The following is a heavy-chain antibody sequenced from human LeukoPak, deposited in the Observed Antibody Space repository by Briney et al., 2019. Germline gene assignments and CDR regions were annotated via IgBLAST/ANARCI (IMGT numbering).Heavy chain of an antibody. CDR2: IYYSGST. Sequence: SETLSLTCTVSGGSISSSSYYWGWIRQPPGQGLEWIGSIYYSGSTYYNPSLKSRVTISVDTPKNQFSLKLSSVAAADTAVYYCARRPAAFDIWGQGTMVTVSS. V-gene: IGHV4-39*01. CDR3: ARRPAAFDI. CDR1: GGSISSSSYY. J-gene: IGHJ3*02.